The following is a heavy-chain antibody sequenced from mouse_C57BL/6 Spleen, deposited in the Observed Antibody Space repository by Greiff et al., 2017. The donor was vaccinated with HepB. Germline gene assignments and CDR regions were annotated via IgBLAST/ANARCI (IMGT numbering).Heavy chain of an antibody. J-gene: IGHJ2*01. CDR3: ARSGTGYDY. CDR2: IYPRSGNT. V-gene: IGHV1-81*01. D-gene: IGHD2-2*01. CDR1: GYTFTSYG. Sequence: VKLQQSGAELARPGASVKLSRKASGYTFTSYGISWVKQRTGQGLEWIGEIYPRSGNTYYNEKFKGKATLTADKSSSTAYMELRSLTSEDSAVYFCARSGTGYDYWGQGTTLTVSS.